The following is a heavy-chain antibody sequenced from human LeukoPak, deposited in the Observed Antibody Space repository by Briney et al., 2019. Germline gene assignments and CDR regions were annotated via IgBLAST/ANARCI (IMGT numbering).Heavy chain of an antibody. J-gene: IGHJ3*02. Sequence: GGSLRLSCAASEFTFSRFWMSWVRQAPGKGLEWVANINQDGGERNYVDSVRGRFTISRDNAKSSLYLQMNSLGAEDTAVYYCATEVGTPDIRSAFDIWGQGTMVTVSS. CDR1: EFTFSRFW. D-gene: IGHD2-15*01. CDR3: ATEVGTPDIRSAFDI. CDR2: INQDGGER. V-gene: IGHV3-7*01.